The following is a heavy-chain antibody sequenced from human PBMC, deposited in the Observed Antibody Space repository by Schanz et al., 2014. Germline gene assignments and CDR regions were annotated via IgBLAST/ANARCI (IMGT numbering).Heavy chain of an antibody. J-gene: IGHJ4*02. CDR1: GYTFISYG. V-gene: IGHV1-8*02. CDR2: MNPNSGNP. CDR3: ARDGVDAAAGGNY. Sequence: QVQLVQSGAEVKKPGASVKVSCKASGYTFISYGISWVRQAPGQGLEWLGWMNPNSGNPGFAQKFRGRVTMTRNTSMSTAYMELSSLRSEDTAVYYCARDGVDAAAGGNYWGQGTLXTVSS. D-gene: IGHD6-13*01.